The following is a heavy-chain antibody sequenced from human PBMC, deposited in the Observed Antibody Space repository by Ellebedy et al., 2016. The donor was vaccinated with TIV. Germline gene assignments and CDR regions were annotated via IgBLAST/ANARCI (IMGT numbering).Heavy chain of an antibody. CDR1: GFNFGRKW. Sequence: GESLKISCAASGFNFGRKWMHWVRQVPGKGLEWVSRINSDGSNTVYADSVKGRFIISRDNAKNTLFLQMNSLRAEDTAVYYCTTDRDSYNKYYLDNWGQGNLVTVSS. J-gene: IGHJ4*02. V-gene: IGHV3-74*01. D-gene: IGHD5-24*01. CDR2: INSDGSNT. CDR3: TTDRDSYNKYYLDN.